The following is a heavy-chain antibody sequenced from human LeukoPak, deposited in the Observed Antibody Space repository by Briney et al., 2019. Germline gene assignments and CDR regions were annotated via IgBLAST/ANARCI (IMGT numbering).Heavy chain of an antibody. J-gene: IGHJ4*02. V-gene: IGHV3-21*01. Sequence: GGSLRLSRAASGFTFSSYSMNWVRHAPGRGREWVSSISSSCSYIYYADSVRGRFTISRDNAQNSLYLQMNSLRAEDTAVYYCARGTGYCSSTSCYVWGYWGQGTLVTVYS. CDR3: ARGTGYCSSTSCYVWGY. D-gene: IGHD2-2*01. CDR1: GFTFSSYS. CDR2: ISSSCSYI.